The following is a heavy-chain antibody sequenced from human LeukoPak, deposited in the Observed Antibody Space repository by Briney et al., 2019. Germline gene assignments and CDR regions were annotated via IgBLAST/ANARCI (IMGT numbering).Heavy chain of an antibody. V-gene: IGHV4-59*08. J-gene: IGHJ3*02. CDR2: IYYSGST. Sequence: SETLSPTCTVSGGSISSNYWSWSRQPPGKGLEWIGFIYYSGSTNYNPSLKSRVTMSVDTSKNQFSLRLTSVTAADTAVYYCAMGATHAFDIWGQGTMLTVSS. CDR3: AMGATHAFDI. CDR1: GGSISSNY. D-gene: IGHD1-26*01.